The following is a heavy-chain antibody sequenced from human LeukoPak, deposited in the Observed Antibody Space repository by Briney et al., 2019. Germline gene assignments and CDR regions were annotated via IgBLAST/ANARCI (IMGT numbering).Heavy chain of an antibody. Sequence: GGSLRLSCAASGFTFSSYWMSWVRQAPGKGLEWVANIKQDGSEKYYVDSVKGRFTISRDNSKNTLYLQMNSLRAEDTAVYYCAKLRYSSGWYVGPDYYYGMDVWGQGTTVTVSS. V-gene: IGHV3-7*01. J-gene: IGHJ6*02. CDR3: AKLRYSSGWYVGPDYYYGMDV. D-gene: IGHD6-19*01. CDR1: GFTFSSYW. CDR2: IKQDGSEK.